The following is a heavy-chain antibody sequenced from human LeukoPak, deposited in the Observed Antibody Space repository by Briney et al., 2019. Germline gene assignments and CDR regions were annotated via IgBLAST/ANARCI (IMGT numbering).Heavy chain of an antibody. CDR2: IYYSGST. D-gene: IGHD3-22*01. CDR1: GGSISSGGYY. J-gene: IGHJ4*02. V-gene: IGHV4-61*08. CDR3: ARYYYDSSGYPGYFDY. Sequence: PSETLSLTCTVSGGSISSGGYYWSWIRQHPGKGLEWIGYIYYSGSTNYNPSLKSRVTISVDTSKNQFSLKLSSVTAADTAVYYCARYYYDSSGYPGYFDYWGQGTLVTVSS.